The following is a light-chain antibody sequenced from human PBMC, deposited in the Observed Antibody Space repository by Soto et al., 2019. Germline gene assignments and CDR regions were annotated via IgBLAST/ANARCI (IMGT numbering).Light chain of an antibody. CDR2: DVS. V-gene: IGLV2-14*03. J-gene: IGLJ3*02. CDR3: NSYTSISTGV. CDR1: SSDVGNYNY. Sequence: QSALTQPASVSGSPGQSITLSCTGTSSDVGNYNYVSWFQQHPGKAPKVIIYDVSNRPSGISDRFSGSKSGNTASLSISGLQAEDEADYYCNSYTSISTGVFGGGTKVTVL.